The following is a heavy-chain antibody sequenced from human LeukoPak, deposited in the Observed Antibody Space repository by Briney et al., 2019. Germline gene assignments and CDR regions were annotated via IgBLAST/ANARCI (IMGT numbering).Heavy chain of an antibody. J-gene: IGHJ4*02. CDR1: GFTFSNYC. Sequence: GGSLRLSCAASGFTFSNYCMNWVRQAPGKGLEWVSLIYSGGTTYYADSVKGRFTISRDNSKNTLYLQMNSLRAEDTAVYYGARRAGGYSHPYDYWGQGILVTVSS. D-gene: IGHD4-23*01. V-gene: IGHV3-53*01. CDR3: ARRAGGYSHPYDY. CDR2: IYSGGTT.